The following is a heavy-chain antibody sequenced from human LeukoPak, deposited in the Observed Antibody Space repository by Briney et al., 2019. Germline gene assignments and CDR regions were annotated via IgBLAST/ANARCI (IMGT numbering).Heavy chain of an antibody. CDR3: AKDSGIAVAGTLRAFDI. J-gene: IGHJ3*02. Sequence: QTGGSLRLSCAASGSTFSSYGMHWVRQAPGKGLEWVAVISYDGSNKYFADSVKGRFTISRDNSKNTLYLQMNSLRAEDTAVYYCAKDSGIAVAGTLRAFDIWGQGTMVTVSS. CDR1: GSTFSSYG. V-gene: IGHV3-30*18. D-gene: IGHD6-19*01. CDR2: ISYDGSNK.